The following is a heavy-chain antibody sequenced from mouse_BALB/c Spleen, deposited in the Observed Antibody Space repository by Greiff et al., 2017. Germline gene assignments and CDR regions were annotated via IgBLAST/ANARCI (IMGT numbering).Heavy chain of an antibody. Sequence: VQLQQSGAELVRSGASVKLSCTASGFNIKDYYMHWVKQRPEQGLEWIGWIDPENGDTEYAPKFQGKATMTADTSSNTAYLQLSSLTSEDTAVYYCNAGYRYDGENFDYWGQGTTLTVSS. D-gene: IGHD2-14*01. CDR2: IDPENGDT. J-gene: IGHJ2*01. CDR1: GFNIKDYY. CDR3: NAGYRYDGENFDY. V-gene: IGHV14-4*02.